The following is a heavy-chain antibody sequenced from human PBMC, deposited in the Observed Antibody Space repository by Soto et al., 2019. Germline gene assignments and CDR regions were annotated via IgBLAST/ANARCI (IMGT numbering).Heavy chain of an antibody. Sequence: PGGSLRLSCAASGFTFSSYRMHWVRQAPGKGLVWVSRINSDGSSTSYADSVKGRFTISRDNAKNTLYLQMNSLRAEDTAVYYCARATYSGYDYLFDYWGQGTLVTVSS. V-gene: IGHV3-74*01. CDR3: ARATYSGYDYLFDY. J-gene: IGHJ4*02. D-gene: IGHD5-12*01. CDR2: INSDGSST. CDR1: GFTFSSYR.